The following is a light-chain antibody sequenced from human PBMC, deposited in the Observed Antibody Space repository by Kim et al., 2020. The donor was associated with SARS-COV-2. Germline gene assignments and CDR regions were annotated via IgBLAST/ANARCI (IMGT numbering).Light chain of an antibody. CDR1: NSNIGANP. CDR3: ATWDDSLNAWV. J-gene: IGLJ3*02. V-gene: IGLV1-44*01. CDR2: AND. Sequence: GQRVPISSAGVNSNIGANPVIWYQQFPGTAPKLLVYANDRRPSGVPDRFSVSQSGTSASLAISGLQSEDEADYYCATWDDSLNAWVFGGGTQLTVL.